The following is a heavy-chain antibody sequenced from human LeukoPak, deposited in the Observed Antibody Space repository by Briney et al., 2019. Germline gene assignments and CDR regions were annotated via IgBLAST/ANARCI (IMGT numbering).Heavy chain of an antibody. J-gene: IGHJ3*02. CDR1: GYSISSGYY. CDR3: ARGRTVVLKDAFDI. V-gene: IGHV4-38-2*02. CDR2: IYHSGST. D-gene: IGHD4-23*01. Sequence: SETLSLTCTVSGYSISSGYYWGWIRQPPGKGLEWIGSIYHSGSTYFNPSLKSRVTISVDTSKNQFSLKLSSVTAADTAVYYCARGRTVVLKDAFDIWGQGTMVTVSS.